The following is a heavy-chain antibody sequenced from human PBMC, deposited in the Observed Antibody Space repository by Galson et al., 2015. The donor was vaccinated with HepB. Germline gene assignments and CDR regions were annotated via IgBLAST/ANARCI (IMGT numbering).Heavy chain of an antibody. CDR2: TYYRSKWYN. Sequence: CAISGDSVSSHSAAWNWIRQSPSRGLEWLGRTYYRSKWYNDYAVSVKSRITINPDTSKNQFSLQLNSVTPEDTAVNYCASSWNDDPNFDYWGQGTLVTVSS. CDR1: GDSVSSHSAA. D-gene: IGHD1-1*01. J-gene: IGHJ4*02. V-gene: IGHV6-1*01. CDR3: ASSWNDDPNFDY.